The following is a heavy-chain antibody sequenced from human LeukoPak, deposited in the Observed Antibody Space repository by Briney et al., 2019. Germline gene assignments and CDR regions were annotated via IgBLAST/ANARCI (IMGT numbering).Heavy chain of an antibody. CDR3: AREEVGATGDHFQH. CDR2: IDNSERT. V-gene: IGHV4-59*01. Sequence: SETLSLTCTVSGXSINTYYWSWIRQPPGKGQEWIGYIDNSERTNYNPSLKSRVAISVDTSKSQFSLKLTSVTAADTAVYYCAREEVGATGDHFQHWGQGTLVTVSS. CDR1: GXSINTYY. D-gene: IGHD1-26*01. J-gene: IGHJ1*01.